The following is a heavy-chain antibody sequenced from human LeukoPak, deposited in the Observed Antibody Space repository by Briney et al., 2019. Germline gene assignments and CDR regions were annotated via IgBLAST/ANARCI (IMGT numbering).Heavy chain of an antibody. J-gene: IGHJ4*02. D-gene: IGHD1-26*01. CDR1: GGSLSSYY. CDR2: IYYSGST. CDR3: SRLGSYNLLDY. V-gene: IGHV4-59*01. Sequence: PSETLSLTCTVSGGSLSSYYWRWIRQPPGKGLEWIGGIYYSGSTNYNASLNSRIIISIDASNNNFSLKQSSVTTSDNAAYYYSRLGSYNLLDYWGQGTLVTVSS.